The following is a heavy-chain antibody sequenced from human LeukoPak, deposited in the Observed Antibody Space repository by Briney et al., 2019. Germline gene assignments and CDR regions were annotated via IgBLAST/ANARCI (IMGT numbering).Heavy chain of an antibody. CDR2: ISSSSRYI. D-gene: IGHD6-13*01. Sequence: GGSLRLSCAASGFTFSSYSMNWVRQAPGKGLEWVSSISSSSRYIYYADSVKGRFTISRDNAKNSLYPQMNSLRAEDTAVYYCARAAAGIWWGQGTLVTVSS. V-gene: IGHV3-21*01. CDR3: ARAAAGIW. J-gene: IGHJ4*02. CDR1: GFTFSSYS.